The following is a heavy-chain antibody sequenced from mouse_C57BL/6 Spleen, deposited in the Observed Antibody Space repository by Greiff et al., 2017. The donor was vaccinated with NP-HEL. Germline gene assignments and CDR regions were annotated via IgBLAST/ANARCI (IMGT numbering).Heavy chain of an antibody. V-gene: IGHV1-52*01. D-gene: IGHD2-4*01. Sequence: QVQLQQSGAELVRPGSSVKLSCKASGYTFTSYWMHWVKQRPIQGLEWIGNIDPSDSETHYNQKFKDKATLTVDKSSSTAYMQLSSLTSEDSAVYYCARFYYDYDGAWFAYWGQGTLVTVSA. J-gene: IGHJ3*01. CDR2: IDPSDSET. CDR1: GYTFTSYW. CDR3: ARFYYDYDGAWFAY.